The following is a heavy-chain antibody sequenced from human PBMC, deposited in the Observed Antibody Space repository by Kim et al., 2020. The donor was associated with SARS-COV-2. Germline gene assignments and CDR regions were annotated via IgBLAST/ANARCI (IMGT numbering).Heavy chain of an antibody. CDR2: ISYDGSNK. J-gene: IGHJ6*02. CDR1: GFTFSSYG. V-gene: IGHV3-30*18. Sequence: GGSLRLSCAASGFTFSSYGMHWVRQAPGKGLEWVAVISYDGSNKYYADSVKGRFTISRDNSKNTLYLQMNSLRAEDTAVYYCAKAVGQRVYYGMDVWGQGTTVTVSS. D-gene: IGHD1-1*01. CDR3: AKAVGQRVYYGMDV.